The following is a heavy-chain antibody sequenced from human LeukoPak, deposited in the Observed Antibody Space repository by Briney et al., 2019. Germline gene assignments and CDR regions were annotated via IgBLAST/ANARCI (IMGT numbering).Heavy chain of an antibody. D-gene: IGHD3-9*01. J-gene: IGHJ6*04. CDR2: IYTSGST. CDR3: ARDGVDYDILTDHYGMDV. Sequence: PSETLSLTCTVSGGSISSYYWSWIRQPAGKGLEWIGRIYTSGSTNYNPSLKSRVTMSVDTSKNQFSLKLSSVTAADTAVYYCARDGVDYDILTDHYGMDVWGKGTTVTVSS. V-gene: IGHV4-4*07. CDR1: GGSISSYY.